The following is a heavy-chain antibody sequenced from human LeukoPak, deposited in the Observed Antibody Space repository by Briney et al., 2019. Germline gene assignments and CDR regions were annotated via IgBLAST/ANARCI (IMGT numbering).Heavy chain of an antibody. D-gene: IGHD3-10*01. J-gene: IGHJ4*02. Sequence: SQTLSLTCAISGDSVSSNSAAWNWIRQSPSRGLEWLGRTYYRSKWYNDYAVSVTSRIRINPDTSKNQLFLQLNSVTPEDTAVCYCARTVYSHYGSGSYYSSPDYWGQGTLVTVSS. CDR1: GDSVSSNSAA. V-gene: IGHV6-1*01. CDR2: TYYRSKWYN. CDR3: ARTVYSHYGSGSYYSSPDY.